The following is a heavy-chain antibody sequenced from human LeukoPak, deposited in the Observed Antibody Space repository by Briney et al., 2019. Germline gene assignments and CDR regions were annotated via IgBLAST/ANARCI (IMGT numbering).Heavy chain of an antibody. V-gene: IGHV3-15*07. J-gene: IGHJ4*02. CDR2: IKSETDGGKT. D-gene: IGHD6-13*01. CDR1: GFTFSSAW. Sequence: GGSLRLSCAASGFTFSSAWMNWVRQAPGKGLEGVGRIKSETDGGKTDYAAPVKGTFTISRDDSENTLYLQMNSLKTEDTAVYYCTRRSSAAGRQYFDYWGQGTLVTVSS. CDR3: TRRSSAAGRQYFDY.